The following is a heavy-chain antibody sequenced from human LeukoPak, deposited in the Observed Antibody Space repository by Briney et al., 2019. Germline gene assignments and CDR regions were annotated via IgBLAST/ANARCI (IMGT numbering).Heavy chain of an antibody. CDR3: AGAHPYDFWSDNWFDP. J-gene: IGHJ5*02. CDR2: ISAYNGNT. V-gene: IGHV1-18*01. Sequence: GASVKVSCKASGYTFTSYGISWVRQAPGQGLEWMGWISAYNGNTNYAQKLQGRVTMTTDTSTSTAYMELRSLRSDDTAVYYCAGAHPYDFWSDNWFDPWGQGTLVTVSS. D-gene: IGHD3-3*01. CDR1: GYTFTSYG.